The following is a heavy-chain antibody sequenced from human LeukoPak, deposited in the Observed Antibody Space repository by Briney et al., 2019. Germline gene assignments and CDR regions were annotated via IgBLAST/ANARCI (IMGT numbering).Heavy chain of an antibody. Sequence: ASVKVSCKASGYTFTGYYMHWVRQAPGQGLEWMGWINPNSGGTNYAQKFQGRVTMTRDTSISTAYMELSRLRSDDTAVYYCARVDMYDYYYYGMDVWGQGTTVTVSS. CDR3: ARVDMYDYYYYGMDV. V-gene: IGHV1-2*02. CDR1: GYTFTGYY. J-gene: IGHJ6*02. D-gene: IGHD2-2*03. CDR2: INPNSGGT.